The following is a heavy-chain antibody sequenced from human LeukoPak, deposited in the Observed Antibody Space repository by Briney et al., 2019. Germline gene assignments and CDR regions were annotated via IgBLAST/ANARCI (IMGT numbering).Heavy chain of an antibody. D-gene: IGHD1-1*01. J-gene: IGHJ4*02. CDR2: ISYDGSNK. V-gene: IGHV3-30*04. CDR1: GFTFSSYA. CDR3: VRDYNWGFDY. Sequence: GGSLRLSCAASGFTFSSYAMHWVRQAPGKGLEWVAVISYDGSNKYYADSVKCRFTISRDNSKNNVYLQMYSLRVEDTSIYYCVRDYNWGFDYWGQGTVVTVSS.